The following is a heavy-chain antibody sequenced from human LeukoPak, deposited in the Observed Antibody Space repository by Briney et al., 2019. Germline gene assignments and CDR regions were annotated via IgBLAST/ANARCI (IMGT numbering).Heavy chain of an antibody. CDR2: VSESGSNR. V-gene: IGHV3-23*01. J-gene: IGHJ4*02. Sequence: GGSLRLSCVASGSTFTRYVMSWVRQAPGKGLEWVSSVSESGSNRYYADSVKGRFSISRDNSKNMLYLQMGSQRAEDTATYYCANRHDSSGYFFNYWGQGTLVTVSS. CDR1: GSTFTRYV. D-gene: IGHD3-22*01. CDR3: ANRHDSSGYFFNY.